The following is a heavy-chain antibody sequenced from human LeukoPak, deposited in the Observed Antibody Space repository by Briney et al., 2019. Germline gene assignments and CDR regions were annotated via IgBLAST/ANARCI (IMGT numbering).Heavy chain of an antibody. CDR2: IYYSGST. J-gene: IGHJ4*02. CDR1: GGSISSSSYY. V-gene: IGHV4-39*01. CDR3: ARLGGGRLFDY. Sequence: SETLSLTCTVSGGSISSSSYYWGWIRQPPGKGLEWIGNIYYSGSTYYNPSLKSRVTISVDTSKNQFSLKLSSVTAADTAVYYCARLGGGRLFDYWGQGTPVTVSP. D-gene: IGHD1-26*01.